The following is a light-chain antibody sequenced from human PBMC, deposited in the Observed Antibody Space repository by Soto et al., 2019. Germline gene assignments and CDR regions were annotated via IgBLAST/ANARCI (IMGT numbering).Light chain of an antibody. V-gene: IGLV2-23*01. CDR1: SSDVGSYNL. CDR3: CSYAGSSTDV. Sequence: QSALTQPASVSGSPGQSITISCTGTSSDVGSYNLVSWYQQQPGKAPKLMIYEGSKRPSGVSNRFSGSKSGNTASLTISGLQAEDEADYYCCSYAGSSTDVFGTGTKVTVL. CDR2: EGS. J-gene: IGLJ1*01.